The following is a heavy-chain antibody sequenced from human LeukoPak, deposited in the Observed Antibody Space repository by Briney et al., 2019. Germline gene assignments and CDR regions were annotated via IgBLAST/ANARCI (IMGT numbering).Heavy chain of an antibody. CDR2: IATSSAFR. V-gene: IGHV3-21*01. D-gene: IGHD6-13*01. J-gene: IGHJ4*02. CDR1: GFAFSGYS. Sequence: SLRLSCAASGFAFSGYSMSWGRQAPGKGLGWVSSIATSSAFRSSAASVRRRFTISRDKAKTSLYLQMNSLRAEDTAVYFCARARSGGILMDDYWGQGTLVTVSS. CDR3: ARARSGGILMDDY.